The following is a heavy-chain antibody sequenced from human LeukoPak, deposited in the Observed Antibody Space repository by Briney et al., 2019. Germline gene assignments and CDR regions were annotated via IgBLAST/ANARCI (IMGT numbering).Heavy chain of an antibody. V-gene: IGHV3-20*04. CDR2: INWNGGRT. CDR3: ARALGGYLYYFDY. CDR1: GVTFDDYG. D-gene: IGHD2-21*02. Sequence: GGSLRLSCAASGVTFDDYGMSWGRHAPREGLEWVWGINWNGGRTGYADSVQGRFTLSRDNAKNALYLQMNSLRGEDTALYYCARALGGYLYYFDYWGQGTLVTVSS. J-gene: IGHJ4*02.